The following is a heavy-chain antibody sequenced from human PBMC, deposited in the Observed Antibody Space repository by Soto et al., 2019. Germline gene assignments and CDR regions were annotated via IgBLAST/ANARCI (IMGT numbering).Heavy chain of an antibody. Sequence: GEALKVSCKGSGYRFTSYWVGWGGQMAGKGLGGVGIIYSGDSDTRYSPSFQGQVTISADKSISTAYLQWSSLKASDTAMYYCSRQICDAYDVWGQGTMVTVSS. CDR3: SRQICDAYDV. CDR1: GYRFTSYW. J-gene: IGHJ3*01. V-gene: IGHV5-51*01. CDR2: IYSGDSDT.